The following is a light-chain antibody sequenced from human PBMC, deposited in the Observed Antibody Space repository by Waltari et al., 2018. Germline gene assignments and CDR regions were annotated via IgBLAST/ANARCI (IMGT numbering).Light chain of an antibody. V-gene: IGLV1-40*01. CDR1: SSNIGAFHD. Sequence: QSVLTQPPSVSGAPGQRVTISCTGTSSNIGAFHDVHWYQQLPGTAPKLLIYGNIYRPSGVPDRFSCSKSGTSASLAISRLQAEDEADYYCQSYDSSLSAYVFGTGTTVTVL. CDR3: QSYDSSLSAYV. J-gene: IGLJ1*01. CDR2: GNI.